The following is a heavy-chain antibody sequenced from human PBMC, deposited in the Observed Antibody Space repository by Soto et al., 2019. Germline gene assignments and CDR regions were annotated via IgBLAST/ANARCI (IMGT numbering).Heavy chain of an antibody. Sequence: PGGSLRLSCAASGFTFSSYSMNWVRQAPGKGLEWVSYISSSSSTIYYADSVKGRFTISRDNAKNSLYLQMNSLRAEDTAVYYCARDGVEAAAPLDYWGQGTLVTVS. CDR2: ISSSSSTI. D-gene: IGHD6-13*01. V-gene: IGHV3-48*01. J-gene: IGHJ4*02. CDR3: ARDGVEAAAPLDY. CDR1: GFTFSSYS.